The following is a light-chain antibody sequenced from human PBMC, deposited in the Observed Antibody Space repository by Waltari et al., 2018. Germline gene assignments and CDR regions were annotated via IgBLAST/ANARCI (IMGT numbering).Light chain of an antibody. V-gene: IGKV3-15*01. J-gene: IGKJ1*01. CDR3: QQYNNWPPVT. CDR1: QSVSSN. Sequence: IVMTQSPATLSVSPGASATLSCRASQSVSSNLAWYQQKPGQAPRLLIYVASTRATGIPARFSGSGSGTDFTLTISSLQSEDFAVYYCQQYNNWPPVTFGQGTKVEIK. CDR2: VAS.